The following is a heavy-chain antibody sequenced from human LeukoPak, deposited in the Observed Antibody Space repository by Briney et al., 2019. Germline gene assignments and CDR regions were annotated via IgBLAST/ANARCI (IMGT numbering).Heavy chain of an antibody. CDR3: ATDGAGFDT. V-gene: IGHV3-11*01. CDR1: GFTFNDYY. Sequence: GGALRLSCAASGFTFNDYYMSWIRQAPGKGLEWLSYINIGGTNTHYADSVKGRFTISRDNAKKSLYLEMNNLRAEDTAAYYCATDGAGFDTWGQGVLVTVSS. J-gene: IGHJ5*02. CDR2: INIGGTNT.